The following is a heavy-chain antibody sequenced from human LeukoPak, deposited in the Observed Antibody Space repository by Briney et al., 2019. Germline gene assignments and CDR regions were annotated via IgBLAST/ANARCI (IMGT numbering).Heavy chain of an antibody. J-gene: IGHJ4*02. Sequence: PGGSLRLSCAASGFTFSSYWMHWVRQAPGKGLVWVSRINTDGSSTTYADSVKGRFTISRDNAKNTLFLQMNSLRAEDTAVYYCAMMKDSSGWYETDKDYWGQGTLVTVSS. D-gene: IGHD6-19*01. CDR2: INTDGSST. V-gene: IGHV3-74*01. CDR1: GFTFSSYW. CDR3: AMMKDSSGWYETDKDY.